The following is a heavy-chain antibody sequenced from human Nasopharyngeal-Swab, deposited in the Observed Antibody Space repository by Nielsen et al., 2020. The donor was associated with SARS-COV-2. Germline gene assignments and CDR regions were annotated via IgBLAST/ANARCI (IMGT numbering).Heavy chain of an antibody. CDR1: EYSFTSYW. Sequence: GGSLRLSWKGSEYSFTSYWIGLVRQMPGKGLEWMGIIYPGDSDTRYSPSFQGQVTISADKSISTAYLQWSSLKASDTAMYYCARTQHSSGWSDWFDPWGQGTLVTVSS. D-gene: IGHD6-19*01. CDR2: IYPGDSDT. J-gene: IGHJ5*02. V-gene: IGHV5-51*01. CDR3: ARTQHSSGWSDWFDP.